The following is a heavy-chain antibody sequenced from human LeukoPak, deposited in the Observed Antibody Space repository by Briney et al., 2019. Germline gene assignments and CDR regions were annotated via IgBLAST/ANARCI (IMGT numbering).Heavy chain of an antibody. D-gene: IGHD6-13*01. J-gene: IGHJ4*02. V-gene: IGHV3-74*01. CDR3: ARVYSSSWYVDY. Sequence: GGSLRLSCAASGFSFSVYWMHWVRQAPGKGPVWVSRIKTDGSITNYADSVKGRFTISRDNAKNTLYLQMNSLRAEDTAVYYCARVYSSSWYVDYWGQGTLVTVSS. CDR1: GFSFSVYW. CDR2: IKTDGSIT.